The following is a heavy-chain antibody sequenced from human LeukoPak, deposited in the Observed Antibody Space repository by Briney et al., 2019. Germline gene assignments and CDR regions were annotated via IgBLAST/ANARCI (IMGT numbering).Heavy chain of an antibody. CDR2: ISDDGRSK. J-gene: IGHJ4*02. CDR1: GFSFIRYG. CDR3: AKRPSDYGDYVTYFDY. Sequence: GGSLRPSCAASGFSFIRYGMHWVRQAPGKGLEWVGVISDDGRSKGYADSVKGRFTISRDNSKDTLYLQMNSLRDEDTAVYYCAKRPSDYGDYVTYFDYWGQGTLVTVSS. D-gene: IGHD4-17*01. V-gene: IGHV3-30*18.